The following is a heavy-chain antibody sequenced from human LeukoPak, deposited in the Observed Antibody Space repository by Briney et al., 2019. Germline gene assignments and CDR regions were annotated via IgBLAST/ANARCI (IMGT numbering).Heavy chain of an antibody. Sequence: AGGSLRLSCAASGFTFSSYSMNWGRQAPGKGLEWVSSISSSSYIYYADSVKGRFNISRDNAKNSLYLQMNSLRAEDTAVYYCARDSIHYYYYMDVWGKGTTVTVSS. V-gene: IGHV3-21*01. CDR1: GFTFSSYS. D-gene: IGHD2-2*02. J-gene: IGHJ6*03. CDR2: ISSSSYI. CDR3: ARDSIHYYYYMDV.